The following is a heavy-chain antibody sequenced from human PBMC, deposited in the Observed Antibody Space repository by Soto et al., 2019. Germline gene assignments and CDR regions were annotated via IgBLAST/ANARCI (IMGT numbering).Heavy chain of an antibody. D-gene: IGHD1-1*01. Sequence: ASETLSLTCTVSGGSISSYYWSWIRRPPGKGLEWIGYIYYSGSTYYNPSLKSRVTISVDTSKNQFSLRLTSMTAVDTAVYYCARGSRTGTTGYYFDYWGQGMLVTVSS. V-gene: IGHV4-59*01. J-gene: IGHJ4*02. CDR1: GGSISSYY. CDR2: IYYSGST. CDR3: ARGSRTGTTGYYFDY.